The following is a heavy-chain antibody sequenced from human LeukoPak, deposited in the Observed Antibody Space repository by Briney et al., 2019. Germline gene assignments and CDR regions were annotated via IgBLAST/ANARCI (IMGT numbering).Heavy chain of an antibody. J-gene: IGHJ4*02. CDR3: ARRLGTGTPDY. D-gene: IGHD1-1*01. V-gene: IGHV5-51*01. CDR1: GYNFDNYW. CDR2: IYPGDSDT. Sequence: GESLKISCKASGYNFDNYWIAWVRQMPGKGLECLGIIYPGDSDTRYSPPFRGQVIISVDKSINTAYLQWSSLKASDTAIYYCARRLGTGTPDYWGQGTLVTVS.